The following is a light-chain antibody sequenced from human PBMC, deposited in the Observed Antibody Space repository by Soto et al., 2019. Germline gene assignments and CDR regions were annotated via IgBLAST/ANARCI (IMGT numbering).Light chain of an antibody. Sequence: NFMLTQPHSVSESPEKTVTISCTRSSGSIASNYVQWYQQRPGSAPTTVIYEDNQRPSGVPDRFSGSIDSSSNSASLTISGLKTEDEADYYCQSYDSSNRVFGGGTKLTVL. J-gene: IGLJ2*01. CDR1: SGSIASNY. CDR3: QSYDSSNRV. CDR2: EDN. V-gene: IGLV6-57*04.